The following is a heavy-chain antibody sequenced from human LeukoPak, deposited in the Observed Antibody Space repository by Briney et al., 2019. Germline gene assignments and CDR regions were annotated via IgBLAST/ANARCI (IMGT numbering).Heavy chain of an antibody. CDR1: GGSISSGNYY. CDR3: ARGLSLSRPFDY. CDR2: IYYSGST. Sequence: SETLSLTCTVSGGSISSGNYYWGWIRQPPGKGLEWIGNIYYSGSTYYNPSLKSRVTISVDTSKNQFSLKLSSVTAADTAVYYCARGLSLSRPFDYWGQGTLVTVSS. V-gene: IGHV4-39*07. J-gene: IGHJ4*02.